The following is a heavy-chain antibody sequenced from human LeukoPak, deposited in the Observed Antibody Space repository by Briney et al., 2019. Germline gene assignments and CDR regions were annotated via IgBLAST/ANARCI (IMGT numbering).Heavy chain of an antibody. Sequence: SETLSLTCAVSGDSISSSNWWSWVRQPPGKGLEWIGEIHHSGSTNYNPSLKSRVTISVDTSKNQFSLKLSSVTAADTAVYYCARDKGFYGMDVWGQGTTVTVSS. CDR2: IHHSGST. D-gene: IGHD2-15*01. CDR3: ARDKGFYGMDV. CDR1: GDSISSSNW. J-gene: IGHJ6*02. V-gene: IGHV4-4*02.